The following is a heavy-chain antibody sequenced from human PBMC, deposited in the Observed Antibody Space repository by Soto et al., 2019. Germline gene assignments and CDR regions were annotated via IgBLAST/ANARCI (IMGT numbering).Heavy chain of an antibody. J-gene: IGHJ6*02. CDR1: GYTFTNYG. CDR2: ISAYNGNT. Sequence: GASVKVSCKASGYTFTNYGISWVRQAPGQGLEWMGWISAYNGNTNYAQELQGRVTMTTDTSTSTAYMELRSLRSDDTAVYYWARDQPFKSLGYCSSTSCYSYGMDVWGQGTTVTVSS. V-gene: IGHV1-18*04. D-gene: IGHD2-2*01. CDR3: ARDQPFKSLGYCSSTSCYSYGMDV.